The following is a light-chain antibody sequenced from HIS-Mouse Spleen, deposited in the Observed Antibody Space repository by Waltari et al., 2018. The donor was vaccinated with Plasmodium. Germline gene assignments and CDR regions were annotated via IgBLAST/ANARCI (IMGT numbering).Light chain of an antibody. Sequence: EIVLTQSPATLSLSPGERDTLICRARQSVSSSYLAWYQQKPGQAPRLLILGASSRATGIPDRFSGSGSGTDFTLTISRLEPEDFAVYYCQQYGSSPITFGQGTRLEIK. CDR2: GAS. V-gene: IGKV3-20*01. CDR1: QSVSSSY. CDR3: QQYGSSPIT. J-gene: IGKJ5*01.